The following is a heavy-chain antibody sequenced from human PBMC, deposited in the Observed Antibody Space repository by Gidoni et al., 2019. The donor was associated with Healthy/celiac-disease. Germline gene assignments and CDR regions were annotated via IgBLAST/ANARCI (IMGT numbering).Heavy chain of an antibody. CDR1: GGTFSSYA. V-gene: IGHV1-69*01. D-gene: IGHD2-2*01. Sequence: QVQLVQSGAEVKKPGSSVKVSCKASGGTFSSYAISWVRQAPGQGLEWMGGIIPLFGTANYAQKFQGRVTITANESTSTAYMELGSLRSEDTAVYYCASSYVVVPAALHGTPRNYYYYGMDVWGQGTTVTVSS. CDR2: IIPLFGTA. CDR3: ASSYVVVPAALHGTPRNYYYYGMDV. J-gene: IGHJ6*02.